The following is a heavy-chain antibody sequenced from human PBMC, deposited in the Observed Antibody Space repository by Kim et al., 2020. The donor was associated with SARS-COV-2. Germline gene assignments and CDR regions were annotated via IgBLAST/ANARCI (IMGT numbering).Heavy chain of an antibody. Sequence: GGSLRLSCAASGFTFSNAWMNWVRQAPGKGLEWVGRTKSKTNGGTTGYVAPVKGRFTISRDDSKNTLYLQMNSLKTEDTAVYYCTSDLGDYCAGYCYSRVWGQGTTVTVSS. CDR1: GFTFSNAW. V-gene: IGHV3-15*01. D-gene: IGHD2-21*02. CDR3: TSDLGDYCAGYCYSRV. CDR2: TKSKTNGGTT. J-gene: IGHJ6*02.